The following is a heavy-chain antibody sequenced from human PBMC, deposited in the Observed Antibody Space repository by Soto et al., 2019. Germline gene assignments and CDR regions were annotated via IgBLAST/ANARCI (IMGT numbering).Heavy chain of an antibody. CDR2: IYSIGNT. CDR1: GGSINTYY. V-gene: IGHV4-4*07. D-gene: IGHD4-17*01. CDR3: ARESYGDYGRRGFYYFGMDV. J-gene: IGHJ6*02. Sequence: SETLSLTCTVSGGSINTYYWNWIRQPAGKGLEWIGRIYSIGNTTYNPSLKSRVIMSVDTSKKQFFLVMNSVTAADTAVYYCARESYGDYGRRGFYYFGMDVWGQGTMVTVS.